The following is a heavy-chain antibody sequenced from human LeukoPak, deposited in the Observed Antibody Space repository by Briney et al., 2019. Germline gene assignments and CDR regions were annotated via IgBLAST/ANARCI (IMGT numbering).Heavy chain of an antibody. CDR1: GFTFSSYA. CDR3: ASRRNYYDSSGLDY. V-gene: IGHV3-23*01. Sequence: GGSLRLSCAASGFTFSSYAMSWVRQAPGKGLEWVSAISGSGGSTYYADSVKGRFTISRDNSKNTLYLQMNSLRAEDTAVYYCASRRNYYDSSGLDYWGQGTLVTVSS. D-gene: IGHD3-22*01. J-gene: IGHJ4*02. CDR2: ISGSGGST.